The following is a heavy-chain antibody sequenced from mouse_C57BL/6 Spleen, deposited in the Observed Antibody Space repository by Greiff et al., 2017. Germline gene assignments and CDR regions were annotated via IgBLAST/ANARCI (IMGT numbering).Heavy chain of an antibody. CDR1: GYTFTSYW. V-gene: IGHV1-64*01. CDR2: IHPNSGST. J-gene: IGHJ2*01. CDR3: AREGLGSYDYFDD. D-gene: IGHD1-1*02. Sequence: QVQLQQPGAELVKPGASVKLSCKASGYTFTSYWMHWVKQRPGQGLEWIGMIHPNSGSTNYNEKFKSKATLTVDKSSSTAYMQLSSLTSEDSAVYYCAREGLGSYDYFDDWGQGTTLTVSS.